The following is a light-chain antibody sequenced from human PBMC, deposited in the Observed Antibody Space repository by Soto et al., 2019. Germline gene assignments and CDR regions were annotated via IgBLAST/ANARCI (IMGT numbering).Light chain of an antibody. V-gene: IGKV1-9*01. CDR2: TAS. CDR3: QQSYSNPIT. Sequence: DIQFTQSPSFLSASVGDRVTITCRASQGISSYLAWYQQKQGKAPKLLISTASTLQSGVPSRFSGSGSGTDFTLPLSSLQPEDFETYYCQQSYSNPITFGQGTRLEIK. CDR1: QGISSY. J-gene: IGKJ5*01.